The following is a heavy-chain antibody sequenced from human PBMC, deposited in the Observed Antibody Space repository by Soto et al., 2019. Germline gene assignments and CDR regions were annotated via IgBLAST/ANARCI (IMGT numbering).Heavy chain of an antibody. CDR3: ARELRGYSYGPGEVY. D-gene: IGHD5-18*01. J-gene: IGHJ4*02. CDR1: GGSLTNSNYY. Sequence: SETLSLTCTVSGGSLTNSNYYWSWHSQSPGEGLEWIGHIYSSGTSYYNPSLMCRVSMSIDTSKNQFSLTLNSVTVADTVVYFCARELRGYSYGPGEVYWGRGTLVTVSS. V-gene: IGHV4-30-4*01. CDR2: IYSSGTS.